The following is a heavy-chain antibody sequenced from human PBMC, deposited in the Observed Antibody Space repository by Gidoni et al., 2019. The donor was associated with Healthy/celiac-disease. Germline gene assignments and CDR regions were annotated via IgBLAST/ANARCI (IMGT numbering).Heavy chain of an antibody. Sequence: QVQLQESGPGLVKPSETLSRSCTVSAGSISSYYWSWIRQPPGTGLEWIGCTYYSGSANYHPSHKSRVTISVDTSKNQFSLKLSSVTAADTAVDYGARDRRIAAAGAFDIWGQGTMVTVSS. D-gene: IGHD6-13*01. V-gene: IGHV4-59*01. J-gene: IGHJ3*02. CDR3: ARDRRIAAAGAFDI. CDR1: AGSISSYY. CDR2: TYYSGSA.